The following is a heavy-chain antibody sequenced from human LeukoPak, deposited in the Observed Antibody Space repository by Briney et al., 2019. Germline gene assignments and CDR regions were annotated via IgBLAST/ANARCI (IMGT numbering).Heavy chain of an antibody. CDR1: GYSFTSYW. CDR2: IYPGDSDT. CDR3: ARLNLVGALYPDENYYYYYYMDV. D-gene: IGHD2-2*02. V-gene: IGHV5-51*01. Sequence: GESLKISCKGSGYSFTSYWIGWVRQMPGKGLEWMGIIYPGDSDTRYSPSFQGQVTISADKSISTAYLQWSSLKASDTAMYYCARLNLVGALYPDENYYYYYYMDVWQRDHGHRLL. J-gene: IGHJ6*03.